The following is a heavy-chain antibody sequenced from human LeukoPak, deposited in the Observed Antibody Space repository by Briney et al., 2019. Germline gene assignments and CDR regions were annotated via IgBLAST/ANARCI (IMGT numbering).Heavy chain of an antibody. Sequence: KPSETLSLTCTVSGGSISSYYWSWIRQPPGKGLEWIGYNSGTTNYNPSLKSRVTILVDTSKNQFSLNLSSVTAADTAVYYCARRGIAAAGYDYWGQGTLVTVSS. J-gene: IGHJ4*02. V-gene: IGHV4-59*08. CDR2: NSGTT. CDR1: GGSISSYY. CDR3: ARRGIAAAGYDY. D-gene: IGHD6-13*01.